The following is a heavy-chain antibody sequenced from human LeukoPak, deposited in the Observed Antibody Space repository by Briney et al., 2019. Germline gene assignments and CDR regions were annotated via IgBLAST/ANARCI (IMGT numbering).Heavy chain of an antibody. V-gene: IGHV1-2*02. CDR2: INHDSGGS. CDR1: GYTFTGYY. CDR3: ARLREGLYHFDS. D-gene: IGHD5-24*01. Sequence: ASVKVTRKASGYTFTGYYKQWMRQAPGQGLEWMGWINHDSGGSKNAQSLQGRVTMTRETSISTVYMELSRLGSDDMAVYYCARLREGLYHFDSWGEGTLVTVSS. J-gene: IGHJ4*02.